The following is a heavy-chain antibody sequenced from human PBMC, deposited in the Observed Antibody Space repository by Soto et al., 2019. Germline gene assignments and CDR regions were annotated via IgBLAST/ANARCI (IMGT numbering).Heavy chain of an antibody. J-gene: IGHJ6*02. CDR1: GVTVSDSYI. Sequence: PGGSLRLSCAVSGVTVSDSYINWVRQPPGKGLEWIGEIYHSGSTNYNPSLKSRVTISVDKSKNQFSLKLSSVTAADTAVYYCARLLEGYYYYGMDVWGQGTTVTVSS. CDR3: ARLLEGYYYYGMDV. CDR2: IYHSGST. V-gene: IGHV4-4*02.